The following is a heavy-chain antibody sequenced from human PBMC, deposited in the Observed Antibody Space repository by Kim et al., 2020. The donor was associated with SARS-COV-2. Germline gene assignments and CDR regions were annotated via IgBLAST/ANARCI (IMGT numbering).Heavy chain of an antibody. D-gene: IGHD3-10*01. CDR2: ISSSSSYI. CDR1: GFTFSSYS. CDR3: ARDLQKGELWFGELNRWYYGMDV. J-gene: IGHJ6*02. Sequence: GGSLRLSCAASGFTFSSYSMNWVRQAPGKGLEWVSSISSSSSYIYYADSVKGRFTISRDNAKNSLYLQMNSLRAEDTAVYYCARDLQKGELWFGELNRWYYGMDVWGQGTTVTVSS. V-gene: IGHV3-21*01.